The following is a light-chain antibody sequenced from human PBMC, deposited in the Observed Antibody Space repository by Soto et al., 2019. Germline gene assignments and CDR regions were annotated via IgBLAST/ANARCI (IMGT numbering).Light chain of an antibody. V-gene: IGLV4-60*02. CDR3: ETWDNNTWV. CDR1: SRHSTYI. CDR2: VEGSGSY. Sequence: QLVLTQSSSASASLGSSVRLTCTLSSRHSTYIIAWHQQQPGKAPRFLMKVEGSGSYDKGSGVPDRFSGSSSGADRYLTISNLQFEDEADYFCETWDNNTWVFGGGTKLTVL. J-gene: IGLJ3*02.